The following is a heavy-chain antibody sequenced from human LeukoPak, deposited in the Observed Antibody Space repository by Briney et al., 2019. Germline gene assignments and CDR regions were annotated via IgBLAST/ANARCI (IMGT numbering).Heavy chain of an antibody. D-gene: IGHD6-19*01. CDR1: GFTFSSYG. Sequence: GGSLRLSCVASGFTFSSYGMHWVRQAPGEGLEWEAFISYDGSNRYYVDSVKGRFTISRDNSKNTLYLQMNSLRPEDTAVYYCAKVRGPGEVSGWYYFDSWGQGTLVTVSS. CDR3: AKVRGPGEVSGWYYFDS. J-gene: IGHJ4*02. V-gene: IGHV3-30*18. CDR2: ISYDGSNR.